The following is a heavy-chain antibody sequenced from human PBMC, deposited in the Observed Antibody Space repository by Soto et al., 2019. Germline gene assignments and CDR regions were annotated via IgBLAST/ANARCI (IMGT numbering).Heavy chain of an antibody. CDR2: IYYSGST. CDR1: GGSISSYY. CDR3: ARLPVLRFLEWYDYYYYMDV. Sequence: SETLSLTCLVSGGSISSYYWSWIRQPPGQGLEWIGYIYYSGSTNYNPSLKSRVTISVDTSKNQFSLKLSSVTAADTAVYYCARLPVLRFLEWYDYYYYMDVWGKGTTVT. J-gene: IGHJ6*03. D-gene: IGHD3-3*01. V-gene: IGHV4-59*08.